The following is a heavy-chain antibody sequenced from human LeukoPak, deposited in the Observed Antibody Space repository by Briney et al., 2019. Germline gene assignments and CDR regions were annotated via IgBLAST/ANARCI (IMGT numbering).Heavy chain of an antibody. CDR1: GGSISSYY. CDR2: IYYSGST. CDR3: ASMRYSGYDYSGYGMDV. V-gene: IGHV4-59*12. Sequence: PSETLSLTCTVSGGSISSYYWSWIRQPPGKGLEWIGYIYYSGSTYYNPSLKSRVTITVDTSKNQFSLKLSSVTAADTAVYYCASMRYSGYDYSGYGMDVWGQGTTVTVSS. J-gene: IGHJ6*02. D-gene: IGHD5-12*01.